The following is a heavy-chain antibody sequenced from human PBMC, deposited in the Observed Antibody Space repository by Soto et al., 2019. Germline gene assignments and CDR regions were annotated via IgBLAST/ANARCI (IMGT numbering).Heavy chain of an antibody. CDR3: AASRDQQLAPSPGYYYGMDV. CDR1: GFTFTSSA. D-gene: IGHD6-13*01. Sequence: SVKVSCKASGFTFTSSAVQWVRQARGQRLEWIGWIVVGSGNTNYAQKFQERVTITRDMSTSTAYMELSSLRSEDTAVYYCAASRDQQLAPSPGYYYGMDVWGQGTTVTVSS. CDR2: IVVGSGNT. J-gene: IGHJ6*02. V-gene: IGHV1-58*01.